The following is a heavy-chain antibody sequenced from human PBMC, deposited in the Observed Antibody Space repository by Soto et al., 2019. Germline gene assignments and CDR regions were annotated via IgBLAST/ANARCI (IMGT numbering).Heavy chain of an antibody. CDR3: ASSGPSRLWFGELFY. Sequence: PSETLSLTCTVSGGSISSGGYYWSWIRQHPGKGLEWIGYIYYSGSTYYNPSLKSRVTISVDTSKNQFSLKLSSVTAADTAVYYCASSGPSRLWFGELFYWGQGTLVTVSS. CDR1: GGSISSGGYY. V-gene: IGHV4-31*03. CDR2: IYYSGST. J-gene: IGHJ4*02. D-gene: IGHD3-10*01.